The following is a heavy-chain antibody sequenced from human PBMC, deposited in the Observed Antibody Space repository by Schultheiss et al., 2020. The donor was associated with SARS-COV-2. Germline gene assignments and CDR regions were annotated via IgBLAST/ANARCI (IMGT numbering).Heavy chain of an antibody. Sequence: SETLSLTCNVSGASISSGDYYWSWIRQPPGKGLEWIGYIYYTGSAYYNSSLQSRLTISVDTSKKQVSLELSSVTAADTAVYYCARERVATTNDAFDIWGQGTMVTVSS. J-gene: IGHJ3*02. CDR2: IYYTGSA. V-gene: IGHV4-30-4*01. CDR3: ARERVATTNDAFDI. CDR1: GASISSGDYY. D-gene: IGHD5-24*01.